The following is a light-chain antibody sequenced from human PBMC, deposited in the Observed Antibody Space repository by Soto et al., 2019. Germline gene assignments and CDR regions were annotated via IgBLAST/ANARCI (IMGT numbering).Light chain of an antibody. CDR1: SSDVGGYNY. V-gene: IGLV2-8*01. Sequence: QSALTQPTSASGSPGQSVTISCTGTSSDVGGYNYVSWYQQHPGKAPKLMIYEVSKRPSGVPDRFSGSKSDNTASLTVSGLQTEDEADYYCSSYAGSNNLNVFGTGTKLTVL. CDR2: EVS. CDR3: SSYAGSNNLNV. J-gene: IGLJ1*01.